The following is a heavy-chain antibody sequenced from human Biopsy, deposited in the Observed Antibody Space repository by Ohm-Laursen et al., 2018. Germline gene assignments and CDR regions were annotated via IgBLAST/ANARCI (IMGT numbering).Heavy chain of an antibody. CDR2: ISSTSSAT. D-gene: IGHD5-12*01. CDR1: GFTFSTYA. Sequence: SLRLSCAAPGFTFSTYAMNWVRQAPGQGLEWISYISSTSSATYYADSVKGRFTVSRDNAKNSLFLQMNSLRAEDTAVYYCAREAVVATIDDGFDVWGQGTVVTVSS. J-gene: IGHJ3*01. CDR3: AREAVVATIDDGFDV. V-gene: IGHV3-48*01.